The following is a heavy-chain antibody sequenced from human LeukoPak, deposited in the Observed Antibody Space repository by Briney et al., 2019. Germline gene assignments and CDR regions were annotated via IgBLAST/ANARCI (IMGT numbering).Heavy chain of an antibody. D-gene: IGHD3-3*01. V-gene: IGHV3-33*01. CDR2: IWYDGSNK. Sequence: GGSLRLSCAASGFTFSSYGMHWVRQAPGKGLEWVADIWYDGSNKYYADSVKGRFTISRDNSKNTLYLQRNSLRAEDTAVYYCARAHDARYFWSGYYTGYYYGMDVWGQGTTVTVSS. CDR1: GFTFSSYG. J-gene: IGHJ6*02. CDR3: ARAHDARYFWSGYYTGYYYGMDV.